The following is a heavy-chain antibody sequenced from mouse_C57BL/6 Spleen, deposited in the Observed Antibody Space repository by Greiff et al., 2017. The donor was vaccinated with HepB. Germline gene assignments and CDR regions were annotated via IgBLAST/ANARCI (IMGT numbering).Heavy chain of an antibody. CDR1: GFTFSDYY. D-gene: IGHD2-1*01. V-gene: IGHV5-16*01. Sequence: EVMLVESEGGLVQPGSSMKLSCTASGFTFSDYYMAWVRQVPEKGLEWVANINYDGSSTYYLDSLKSRFIISRDNAKNILYLQMSSLKSEDTATYYCAREGSYYGNLDYWGQGTTLTFSS. CDR3: AREGSYYGNLDY. J-gene: IGHJ2*01. CDR2: INYDGSST.